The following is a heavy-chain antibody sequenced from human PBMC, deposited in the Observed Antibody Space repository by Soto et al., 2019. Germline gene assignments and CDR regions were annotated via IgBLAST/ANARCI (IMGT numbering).Heavy chain of an antibody. CDR1: GFTFSDYY. V-gene: IGHV3-11*03. D-gene: IGHD6-13*01. CDR2: ISTSSTYT. J-gene: IGHJ4*02. Sequence: PGGSLRLSCSASGFTFSDYYMSWIRQAPGKGLEWVSYISTSSTYTNYADSVKGRFTISRDNAKNSLYLQMNSLRAEDTAVYYCARHKDGIAAAGLDYWGQGTLVTVSS. CDR3: ARHKDGIAAAGLDY.